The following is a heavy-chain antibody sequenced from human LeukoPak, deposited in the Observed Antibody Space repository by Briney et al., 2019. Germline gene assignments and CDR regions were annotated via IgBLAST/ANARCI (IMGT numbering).Heavy chain of an antibody. CDR1: GFTFSSYA. V-gene: IGHV3-23*01. CDR3: AKDSTPYSGYDEIPDY. J-gene: IGHJ4*02. Sequence: GGSLRLSCAASGFTFSSYAMSWVRQAPGKGLEWVSAISGSGGSTYYADSVKGRFTISRDSSKNTLYLQMNSLRAEDTAVYYCAKDSTPYSGYDEIPDYWGQGTLVTVSS. CDR2: ISGSGGST. D-gene: IGHD5-12*01.